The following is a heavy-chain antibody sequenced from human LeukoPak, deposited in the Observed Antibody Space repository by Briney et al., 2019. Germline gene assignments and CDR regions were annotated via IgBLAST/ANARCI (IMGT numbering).Heavy chain of an antibody. D-gene: IGHD5-18*01. CDR3: GRGGRGYSYEVDY. CDR2: IDYSGST. CDR1: GGSISTFY. J-gene: IGHJ4*02. V-gene: IGHV4-59*01. Sequence: PSETLSLTCAVSGGSISTFYWSWIRQPPGKGLEWIGYIDYSGSTNYNPSLESRVTMSVDTSKNQFSLKLRSVTAADTAVYYCGRGGRGYSYEVDYWGQGTLVTASS.